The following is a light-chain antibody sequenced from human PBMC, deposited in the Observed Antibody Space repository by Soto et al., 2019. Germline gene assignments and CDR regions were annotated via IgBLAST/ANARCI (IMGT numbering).Light chain of an antibody. V-gene: IGLV2-14*01. CDR1: SSDVGANKF. CDR2: EVT. J-gene: IGLJ2*01. CDR3: ASYTTSRDGV. Sequence: QSALTQPASVSGSPGQSITISCTGTSSDVGANKFVSWYQQYPGKAPKLIIYEVTDRPSGVSNRFSGSKAGNTASLTISGLQAEDEADYYCASYTTSRDGVFGGGTQLTVL.